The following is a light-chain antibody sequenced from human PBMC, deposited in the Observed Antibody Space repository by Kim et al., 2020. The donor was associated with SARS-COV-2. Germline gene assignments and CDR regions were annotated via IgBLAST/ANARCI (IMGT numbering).Light chain of an antibody. CDR1: SSDVGGYNY. J-gene: IGLJ1*01. Sequence: QSITISCTGTSSDVGGYNYVSWYQQHPGKAPKLMICDVSNRPSGASNRFSGSKSGNTASLTISGLQAEDEADYYCSSYTRSSTNYVFGTGTKVTVL. V-gene: IGLV2-14*03. CDR3: SSYTRSSTNYV. CDR2: DVS.